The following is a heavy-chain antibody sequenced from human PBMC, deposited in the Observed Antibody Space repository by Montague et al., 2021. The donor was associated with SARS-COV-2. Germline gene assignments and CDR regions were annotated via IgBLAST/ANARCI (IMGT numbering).Heavy chain of an antibody. Sequence: SLRLSCAASGFTFSSYGMHWVRQAPGKGLEWVAVISYDGSNKYYADSVKGRFTISRDNSKNTLYLQMNSLRAEDTAVHYCAGSLLEYYGMDVWGQGTTVTVSS. CDR2: ISYDGSNK. CDR1: GFTFSSYG. V-gene: IGHV3-30*03. CDR3: AGSLLEYYGMDV. D-gene: IGHD3-3*01. J-gene: IGHJ6*02.